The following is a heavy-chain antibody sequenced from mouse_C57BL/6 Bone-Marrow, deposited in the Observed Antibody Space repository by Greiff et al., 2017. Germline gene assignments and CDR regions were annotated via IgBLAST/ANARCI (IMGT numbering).Heavy chain of an antibody. CDR2: IDPSDCYT. J-gene: IGHJ4*01. Sequence: QVQLKQPGAELVKPGASVKLSCKASGYTFTSYWMQWVKQRPGQGLEWIGEIDPSDCYTNYNQKFKGKATLTVDTSSSTAYMQLSSLTSEDAAVYYCARDYYGSSYLYAMDYWGQGTSVTVSS. CDR1: GYTFTSYW. V-gene: IGHV1-50*01. D-gene: IGHD1-1*01. CDR3: ARDYYGSSYLYAMDY.